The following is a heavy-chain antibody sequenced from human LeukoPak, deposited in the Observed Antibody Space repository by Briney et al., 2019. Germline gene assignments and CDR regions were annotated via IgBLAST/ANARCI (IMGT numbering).Heavy chain of an antibody. V-gene: IGHV1-8*03. J-gene: IGHJ4*02. CDR3: ARVGTIAARPIPFDY. Sequence: GASVKVSCKASGYTFTSYDINWVRQATGQGLEWMGWMNPNSGNTGYAQKFQGRVTITRNTSISTAYMELSSLRSGDTVVYYCARVGTIAARPIPFDYWGQGTLVTVSS. D-gene: IGHD6-6*01. CDR1: GYTFTSYD. CDR2: MNPNSGNT.